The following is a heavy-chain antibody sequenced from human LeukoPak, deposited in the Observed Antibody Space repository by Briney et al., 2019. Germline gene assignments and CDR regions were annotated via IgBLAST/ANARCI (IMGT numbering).Heavy chain of an antibody. V-gene: IGHV4-34*01. D-gene: IGHD3-22*01. CDR1: GGSFSGYY. Sequence: MTSETLSLTCAVYGGSFSGYYWSWIRQPPGKGLEWIGEINHSGSTNYNPSLKSRVTISVDTSKNQFSLKLSSVTAADTAVYYCARAYYYDSSGHFDYWGQGTLVTVSS. CDR3: ARAYYYDSSGHFDY. CDR2: INHSGST. J-gene: IGHJ4*02.